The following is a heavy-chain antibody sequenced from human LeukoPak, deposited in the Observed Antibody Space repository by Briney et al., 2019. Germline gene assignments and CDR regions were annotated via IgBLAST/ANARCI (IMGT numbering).Heavy chain of an antibody. CDR1: GGSISSYY. D-gene: IGHD4-23*01. CDR3: ARDYGGNHFDY. J-gene: IGHJ4*02. V-gene: IGHV4-59*01. Sequence: SETLSLTCTVSGGSISSYYWSWLRQPPGKGLEWIGYIYYSGSTNYNPSLKSRVTISVDTSKNQFSLKLSSVTAADTAVYYCARDYGGNHFDYWGQGTLVTVSS. CDR2: IYYSGST.